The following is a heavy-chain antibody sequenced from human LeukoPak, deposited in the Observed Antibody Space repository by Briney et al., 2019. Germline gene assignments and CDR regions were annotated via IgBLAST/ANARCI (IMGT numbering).Heavy chain of an antibody. CDR3: ARDYVVNYYDSSGYQRGGDAVDI. CDR2: INPSGGST. Sequence: ASVNVSCKASGYIFTSYYIHWVRQAPGQGLEWMGIINPSGGSTSNARKFQGRVTMTRDTSTRTVYMELSSLRSEDTAVYYCARDYVVNYYDSSGYQRGGDAVDIWGQGTMVTVSS. V-gene: IGHV1-46*01. D-gene: IGHD3-22*01. CDR1: GYIFTSYY. J-gene: IGHJ3*02.